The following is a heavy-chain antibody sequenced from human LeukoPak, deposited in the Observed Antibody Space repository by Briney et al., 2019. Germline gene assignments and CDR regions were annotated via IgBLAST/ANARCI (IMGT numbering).Heavy chain of an antibody. CDR2: ISAYNGNT. Sequence: ASVKVSCKASGYTFTSYGISWLRQAPGQGLEWMGWISAYNGNTNYAQKLQGRVTMTTDTSTSTAYMELRSLRSDDTAVYYCARDPFNYGGNDVYFDYWGQGTLVTVSS. D-gene: IGHD4-23*01. V-gene: IGHV1-18*01. CDR1: GYTFTSYG. CDR3: ARDPFNYGGNDVYFDY. J-gene: IGHJ4*02.